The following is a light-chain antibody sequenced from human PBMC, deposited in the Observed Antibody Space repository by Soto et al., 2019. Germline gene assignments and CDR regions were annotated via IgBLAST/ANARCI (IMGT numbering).Light chain of an antibody. Sequence: DIHMTQSPSTVSASVGDRVTITCRASQPVNPWLAWHQQKPGKAPKVLIYKTSDLENGVPSRFSGSRSGAEYTLTISSLQPDDFATYYGQQYYSRETFGQGTKV. V-gene: IGKV1-5*03. CDR1: QPVNPW. CDR2: KTS. CDR3: QQYYSRET. J-gene: IGKJ1*01.